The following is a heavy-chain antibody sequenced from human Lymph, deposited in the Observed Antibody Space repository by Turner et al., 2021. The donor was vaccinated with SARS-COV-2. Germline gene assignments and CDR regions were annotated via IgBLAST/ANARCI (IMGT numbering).Heavy chain of an antibody. CDR3: AREDTVMVYDY. Sequence: EVQLVESGGGLVQPGGSLRLSCAASGFTFSTYWMRWVRQAPGKGLEWVANIKQDGSEKYYVDSVKGRFTISRDNAKNSLYLQMNSLRAEDTAVYYCAREDTVMVYDYWCQGTLVTVSS. J-gene: IGHJ4*02. V-gene: IGHV3-7*03. CDR1: GFTFSTYW. D-gene: IGHD5-18*01. CDR2: IKQDGSEK.